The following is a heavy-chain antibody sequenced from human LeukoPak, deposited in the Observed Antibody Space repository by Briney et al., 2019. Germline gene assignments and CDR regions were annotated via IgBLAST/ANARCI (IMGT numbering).Heavy chain of an antibody. V-gene: IGHV3-30*18. Sequence: GGSLRLSCAASGFTFSSYGMHWVRQAPGKGLEWVAVISYDGSNKYYADSVKGRFTISRDNSKNTLYPQMNSLRAEDTAVYYCAKDSPYYYGMDVWGQGTTVTVSS. J-gene: IGHJ6*02. CDR2: ISYDGSNK. CDR3: AKDSPYYYGMDV. CDR1: GFTFSSYG.